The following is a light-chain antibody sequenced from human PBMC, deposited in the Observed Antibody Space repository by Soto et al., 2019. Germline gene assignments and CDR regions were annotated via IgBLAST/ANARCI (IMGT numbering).Light chain of an antibody. CDR1: QTVTSNY. J-gene: IGKJ1*01. Sequence: EIVLSQSPGKQSSSPGARATLSCRASQTVTSNYLAWYQQKPGQAPRLLFFGASIRATGLPDRFSGGGSGTDFTLTISRLEPEDFAVYYCQQYRSSPGTFGQGTIV. V-gene: IGKV3-20*01. CDR2: GAS. CDR3: QQYRSSPGT.